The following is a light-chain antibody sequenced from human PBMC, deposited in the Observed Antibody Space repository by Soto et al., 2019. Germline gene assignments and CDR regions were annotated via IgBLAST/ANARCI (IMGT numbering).Light chain of an antibody. CDR1: SSNIGAGYD. CDR3: QSYVSSLSGWV. Sequence: QSVLTQPPSVSGAPGQRVTVSCTGSSSNIGAGYDVHWYQQLPGTAPKLLIYENTNRPSGVPDPFSGAQSGTSASLAITGLEAEDDADYSCQSYVSSLSGWVFGGGTKVTVL. CDR2: ENT. J-gene: IGLJ2*01. V-gene: IGLV1-40*01.